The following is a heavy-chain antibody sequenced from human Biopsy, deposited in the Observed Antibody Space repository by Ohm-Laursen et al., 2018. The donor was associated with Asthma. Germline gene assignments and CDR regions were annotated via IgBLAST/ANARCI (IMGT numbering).Heavy chain of an antibody. Sequence: SLRLSCTAPGFTFSTYAMSWARQAPGKGLEWVSSISGSGGRTYYADSVKGRFTVSRDNSMNTLYLQMSSLRAEDTAVYYCTTGIDYWGQGTLVTVSS. CDR1: GFTFSTYA. V-gene: IGHV3-23*01. J-gene: IGHJ4*02. CDR3: TTGIDY. CDR2: ISGSGGRT.